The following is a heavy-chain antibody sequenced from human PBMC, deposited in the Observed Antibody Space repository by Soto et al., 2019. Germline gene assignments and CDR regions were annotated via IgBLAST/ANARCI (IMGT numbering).Heavy chain of an antibody. Sequence: QVQLVESGGGWVKPGESLRLSCIGSGFFLSNNWMTWIRQAPGKGLEWVSYISASGDYTIYADSLKGRFTISRDNARNSLWLQMNGLPAEDTAVYYCARSSGWRQVGVYNYGLDVWGPGTTVIVSS. V-gene: IGHV3-11*06. CDR2: ISASGDYT. D-gene: IGHD2-8*01. CDR3: ARSSGWRQVGVYNYGLDV. CDR1: GFFLSNNW. J-gene: IGHJ6*02.